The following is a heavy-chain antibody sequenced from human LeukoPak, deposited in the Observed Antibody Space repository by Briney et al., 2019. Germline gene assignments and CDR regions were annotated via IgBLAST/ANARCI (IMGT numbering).Heavy chain of an antibody. V-gene: IGHV4-39*01. Sequence: SETLSLTCTVSGGSISSSSYYWGWIGQPPGKGLEWIGSIYYSGSTYYNPSLKSRVTISVDTSKNQFSLKLSSVTAADTAVYYCARHPKLLINWFDPWGQGTLVTVSS. D-gene: IGHD3-16*01. J-gene: IGHJ5*02. CDR3: ARHPKLLINWFDP. CDR1: GGSISSSSYY. CDR2: IYYSGST.